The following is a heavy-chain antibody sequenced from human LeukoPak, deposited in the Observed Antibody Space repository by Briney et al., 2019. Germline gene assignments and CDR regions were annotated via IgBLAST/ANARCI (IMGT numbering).Heavy chain of an antibody. J-gene: IGHJ4*02. CDR1: GFTFSDYY. Sequence: PGGSLRLSCAASGFTFSDYYMSWIRQAPGKGLEWVAVIWYDGSNKYYADSVKGRFTISRDNSKNTLYLQMNSLRAEDTAVYYCARDRAYYRDLDYWGQGTLVTVSS. D-gene: IGHD3-10*01. V-gene: IGHV3-33*08. CDR3: ARDRAYYRDLDY. CDR2: IWYDGSNK.